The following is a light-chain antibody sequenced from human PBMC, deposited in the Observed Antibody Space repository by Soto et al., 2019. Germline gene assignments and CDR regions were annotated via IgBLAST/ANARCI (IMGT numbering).Light chain of an antibody. V-gene: IGKV3-11*01. CDR1: QSISSY. CDR3: QQRRNWPPIT. Sequence: EIVLTQSPATLSLSPGERATLSCRASQSISSYLARYQQKPGQAPRLLIYDASNRATGTPARFSGSGSGTDFTLIISSLEPEDCAVYYCQQRRNWPPITFGQGTRLEIK. J-gene: IGKJ5*01. CDR2: DAS.